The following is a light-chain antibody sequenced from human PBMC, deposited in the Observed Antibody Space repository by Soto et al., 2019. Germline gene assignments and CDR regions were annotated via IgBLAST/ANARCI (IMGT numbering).Light chain of an antibody. Sequence: IQMNQSPSTLSASVEDRVTITCRARQTISIWLAWYQQKPGKAPKLLIYDASILESGVPSRFSGSGSGTEFTLTISSLQPDNFAPSYCQQYYTSSWTFGQGTKVDIK. CDR1: QTISIW. V-gene: IGKV1-5*01. CDR3: QQYYTSSWT. J-gene: IGKJ1*01. CDR2: DAS.